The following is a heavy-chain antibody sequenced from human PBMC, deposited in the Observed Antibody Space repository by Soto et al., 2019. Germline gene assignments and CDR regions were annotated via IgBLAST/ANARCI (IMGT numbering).Heavy chain of an antibody. CDR2: IYPGDSDT. CDR3: ARLGLGEGLYIYYYYYGMDV. Sequence: PGESLKISCKGSGYIFTSYWIGWVRQMPGKGLEWMGIIYPGDSDTRYSPSFQGQVTISADKSISTAYLQWSSLKASDTAMYYCARLGLGEGLYIYYYYYGMDVWGQGTTVTVSS. CDR1: GYIFTSYW. D-gene: IGHD3-10*01. V-gene: IGHV5-51*01. J-gene: IGHJ6*02.